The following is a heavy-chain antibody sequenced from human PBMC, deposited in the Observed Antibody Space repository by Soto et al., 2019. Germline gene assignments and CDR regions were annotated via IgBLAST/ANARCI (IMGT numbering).Heavy chain of an antibody. Sequence: SETLSLTYTVSGGSISSSSYYWGWIRHPPGKGLEWIGSIYYSGSTYYNPSLKSRVTISVDTSKNQFSLKLSSVTAADTAVYYCAREKEPHELGYWGQGTLVTVSS. CDR1: GGSISSSSYY. J-gene: IGHJ4*02. CDR3: AREKEPHELGY. V-gene: IGHV4-39*02. D-gene: IGHD3-10*01. CDR2: IYYSGST.